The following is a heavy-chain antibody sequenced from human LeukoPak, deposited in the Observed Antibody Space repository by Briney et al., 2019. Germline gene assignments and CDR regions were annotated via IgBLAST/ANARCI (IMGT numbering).Heavy chain of an antibody. CDR2: IYYSGTT. CDR3: ARQLGIGWFDP. CDR1: GGSISSSPYY. J-gene: IGHJ5*02. D-gene: IGHD7-27*01. Sequence: SETLSLTCTVSGGSISSSPYYWGWIRQPPGKGLEWIGSIYYSGTTHYNPSLKSRVTISVDTSKNQFSLKLSSVTAADTAVYYCARQLGIGWFDPWGQGTLVTVSS. V-gene: IGHV4-39*07.